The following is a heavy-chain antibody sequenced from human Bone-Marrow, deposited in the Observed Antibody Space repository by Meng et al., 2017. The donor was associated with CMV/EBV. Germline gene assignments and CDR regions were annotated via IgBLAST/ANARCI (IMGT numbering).Heavy chain of an antibody. J-gene: IGHJ4*02. CDR1: GGSFSGYY. CDR3: ARGTRGTPADY. CDR2: INHSGST. Sequence: GSLRLSCAVYGGSFSGYYWSWIRQPPGKGLEWIGEINHSGSTNYNPSLKSRVTISVDTSKNQFSLKLSSVTAADTAVYYCARGTRGTPADYWGQGTRVTGSS. V-gene: IGHV4-34*01. D-gene: IGHD1-1*01.